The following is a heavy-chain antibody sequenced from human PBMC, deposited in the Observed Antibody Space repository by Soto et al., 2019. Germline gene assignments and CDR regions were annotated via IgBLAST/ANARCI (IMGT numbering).Heavy chain of an antibody. J-gene: IGHJ5*02. D-gene: IGHD1-1*01. Sequence: PQSLPCAVSGGPISRGGYYWNWVRQPPGKGLEWIGYIYHSGSTLYNPSLKSRVTISVDKSKNQFSLKLSSVTAADTAVYYCARDQLEGNWFDPWGQGTLVTVSS. CDR3: ARDQLEGNWFDP. V-gene: IGHV4-30-2*01. CDR1: GGPISRGGYY. CDR2: IYHSGST.